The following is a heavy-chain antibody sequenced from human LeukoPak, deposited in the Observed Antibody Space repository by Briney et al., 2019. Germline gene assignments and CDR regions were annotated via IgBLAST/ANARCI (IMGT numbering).Heavy chain of an antibody. CDR3: ALVPAAIKKGSYYYYMDV. V-gene: IGHV5-51*01. CDR1: GYSFTSYW. D-gene: IGHD2-2*02. J-gene: IGHJ6*03. CDR2: IYPGDSDT. Sequence: GESLKISCKGSGYSFTSYWIGWVRQMPGKGLEWMGIIYPGDSDTRYSPSFQGQVTISADKSISTAYLQWSSLKASDTAMYYCALVPAAIKKGSYYYYMDVWGKGTTVTVSS.